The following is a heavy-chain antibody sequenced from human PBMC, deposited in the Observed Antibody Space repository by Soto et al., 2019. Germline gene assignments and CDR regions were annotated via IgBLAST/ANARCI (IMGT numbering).Heavy chain of an antibody. CDR2: NDNSGST. J-gene: IGHJ4*02. Sequence: SETLSLTCTVSGGSISNYFCNWIRQPAGKGLEWIGRNDNSGSTNYNPSHKSRITMSEDTYRNQFSLKLNSVAAADTAVYYCARGGQDFWSGPFDYWGQGALVTVSS. CDR3: ARGGQDFWSGPFDY. V-gene: IGHV4-4*07. CDR1: GGSISNYF. D-gene: IGHD3-3*01.